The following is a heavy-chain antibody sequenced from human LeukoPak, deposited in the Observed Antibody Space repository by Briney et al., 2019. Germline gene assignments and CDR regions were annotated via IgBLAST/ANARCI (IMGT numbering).Heavy chain of an antibody. J-gene: IGHJ4*02. CDR1: GFTFSSYG. V-gene: IGHV3-33*01. CDR2: IWSDGSNK. CDR3: ARAAYYDSSGYYYGIDF. D-gene: IGHD3-22*01. Sequence: PGRPLRLSCAASGFTFSSYGMHWVRQAPGKGLEWLAVIWSDGSNKYYADSAKGRFTISRDNSKNTLYLQMNNLRAEDTAVYYCARAAYYDSSGYYYGIDFWGQGTLVTVSS.